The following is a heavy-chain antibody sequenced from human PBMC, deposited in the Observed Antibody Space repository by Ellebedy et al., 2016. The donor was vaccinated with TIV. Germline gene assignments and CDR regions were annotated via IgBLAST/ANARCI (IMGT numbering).Heavy chain of an antibody. J-gene: IGHJ4*02. Sequence: SETLSLTCAVSGGSISSSNWWSWVRPPPGTGLEWIGEIYHSGSTNYNPSLKSRVTISVDTSKNQFSLMMRSVTAADTAVYYCARHRGYSGHDYFDSWGQGALVTVSS. CDR1: GGSISSSNW. CDR2: IYHSGST. CDR3: ARHRGYSGHDYFDS. D-gene: IGHD5-12*01. V-gene: IGHV4-4*02.